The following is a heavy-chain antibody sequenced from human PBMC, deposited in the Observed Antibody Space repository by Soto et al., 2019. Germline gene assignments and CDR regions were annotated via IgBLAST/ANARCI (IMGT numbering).Heavy chain of an antibody. CDR2: IYYSGST. V-gene: IGHV4-39*01. J-gene: IGHJ5*02. Sequence: LSLTCTVSGGSISSSSYYWGWIRQPPGKGLEWIGSIYYSGSTYYNPSLKSRVTISVDTSKNQFSLKLSSVTAADTAVYYCARRYRSSWLRKALSWLDPCGPGTMVTVYS. CDR3: ARRYRSSWLRKALSWLDP. CDR1: GGSISSSSYY. D-gene: IGHD6-13*01.